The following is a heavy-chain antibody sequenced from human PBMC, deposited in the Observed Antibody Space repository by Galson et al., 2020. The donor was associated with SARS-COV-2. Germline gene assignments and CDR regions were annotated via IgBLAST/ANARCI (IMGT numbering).Heavy chain of an antibody. CDR2: ITSKGNRYAT. CDR3: TSGYCSRSTCYPEFDP. CDR1: GSIISGSV. Sequence: ASLEISCAASGSIISGSVIHVLRPASEKVLLRVWRITSKGNRYATAYAASVKGRITMSSDNSKNTAYMQMNSQNTEDTALYYCTSGYCSRSTCYPEFDPWGHGTLVTVSS. V-gene: IGHV3-73*01. J-gene: IGHJ5*02. D-gene: IGHD2-2*01.